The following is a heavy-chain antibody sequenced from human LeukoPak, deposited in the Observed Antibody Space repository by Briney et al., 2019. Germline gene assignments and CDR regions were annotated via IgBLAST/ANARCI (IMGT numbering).Heavy chain of an antibody. CDR2: INHSGST. D-gene: IGHD7-27*01. Sequence: SETLSLTCAVYGGSFSGYYWSWIRQPPGKGLEWIGEINHSGSTNYNPSLKSRVTISVDTSKNQFSLKLSSVTAADTAVYHCARGSWGSAFDYWGQGTLVTVSS. CDR1: GGSFSGYY. J-gene: IGHJ4*02. CDR3: ARGSWGSAFDY. V-gene: IGHV4-34*01.